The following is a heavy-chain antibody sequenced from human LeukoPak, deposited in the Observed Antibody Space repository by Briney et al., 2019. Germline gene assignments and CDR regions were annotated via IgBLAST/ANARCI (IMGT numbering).Heavy chain of an antibody. CDR3: ARDELVVPAAI. CDR2: IIPIFVIA. V-gene: IGHV1-69*04. J-gene: IGHJ4*02. D-gene: IGHD2-2*01. CDR1: GGTFSVYA. Sequence: SVKVSCEASGGTFSVYAISWVRQAPGQGLEWMGRIIPIFVIANCAQKFQGRVTITADKSTSTAYMELSSLRSEDTAVYYCARDELVVPAAIWGQGTLVTVSS.